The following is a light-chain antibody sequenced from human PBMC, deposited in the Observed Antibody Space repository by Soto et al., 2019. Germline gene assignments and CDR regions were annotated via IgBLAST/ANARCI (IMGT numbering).Light chain of an antibody. V-gene: IGLV2-11*01. J-gene: IGLJ1*01. CDR1: SSDVGGYNY. Sequence: QSALTQPRSVSGSPGQSVTISCTGTSSDVGGYNYVSWYQQHPGKAPKVMIYDVSERPSGVPELFCGSKSCNTAFLTISGLQAEDEADYYCCSYAGSPRYVCGTGTKLTVL. CDR3: CSYAGSPRYV. CDR2: DVS.